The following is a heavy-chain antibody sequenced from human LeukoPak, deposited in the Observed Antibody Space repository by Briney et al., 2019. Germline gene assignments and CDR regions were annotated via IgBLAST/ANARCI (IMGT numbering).Heavy chain of an antibody. D-gene: IGHD3-10*01. CDR3: ARDYYGSGSYTPPNWFDP. Sequence: SETLSLTCTVSGGSVSSSNYYWGWIRQPPGKGLEWIGSIYYSGSTYYNPSLKSRVTISVDTSKNQFSLKLSSVTAADTAVYYCARDYYGSGSYTPPNWFDPWGQGTLVTVSS. CDR2: IYYSGST. CDR1: GGSVSSSNYY. V-gene: IGHV4-39*07. J-gene: IGHJ5*02.